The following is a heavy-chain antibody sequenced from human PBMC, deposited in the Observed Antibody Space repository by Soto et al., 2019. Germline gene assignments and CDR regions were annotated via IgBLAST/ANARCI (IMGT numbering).Heavy chain of an antibody. D-gene: IGHD1-26*01. CDR1: GFTFSSFD. CDR3: VRGKYSGSYFFDY. J-gene: IGHJ4*02. Sequence: GGSLRLSCATSGFTFSSFDMDWVRQAPGQGLVWVSSISSVGNTADYAASVKGRFTISRDNAKNTLYLQMNSLGAEDTAIYYCVRGKYSGSYFFDYWGQGTLVTVSS. V-gene: IGHV3-74*01. CDR2: ISSVGNTA.